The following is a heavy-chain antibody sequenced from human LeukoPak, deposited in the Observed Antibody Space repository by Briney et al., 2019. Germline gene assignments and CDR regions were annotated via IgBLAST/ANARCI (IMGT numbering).Heavy chain of an antibody. D-gene: IGHD4/OR15-4a*01. Sequence: ASVKVSCKASGYTFTVYYMHWVRQAPGQGPEWMGWINPKSGATNYAQTFQGRVTMTRDTSLSTAYMELSSLTSGDTAVYYCARESTNYVRYWYFDLWGRGALVTVSS. CDR2: INPKSGAT. CDR3: ARESTNYVRYWYFDL. CDR1: GYTFTVYY. V-gene: IGHV1-2*02. J-gene: IGHJ2*01.